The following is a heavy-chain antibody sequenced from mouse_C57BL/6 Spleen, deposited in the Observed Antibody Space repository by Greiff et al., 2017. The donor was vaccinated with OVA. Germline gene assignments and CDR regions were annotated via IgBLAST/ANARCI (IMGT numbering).Heavy chain of an antibody. D-gene: IGHD2-14*01. CDR3: SKNWYGYFDD. CDR1: GFSLTSYG. J-gene: IGHJ2*01. CDR2: IWRGGST. V-gene: IGHV2-5*01. Sequence: VQLQQSGPGLVQPSQSLSITCTVSGFSLTSYGVHWVRQSPGTGLEWLGVIWRGGSTDSNAAFMSRLSITKDNSKSQVFFKMNRLQANYTAIYYCSKNWYGYFDDWGQGTTLTVSS.